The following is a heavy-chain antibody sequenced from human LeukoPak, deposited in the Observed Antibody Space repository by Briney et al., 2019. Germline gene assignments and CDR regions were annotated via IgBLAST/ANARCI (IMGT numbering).Heavy chain of an antibody. CDR2: MNPNSGNT. Sequence: GASVKVSCKASGYTFTSYGINWVRQATGQGLEWMGWMNPNSGNTGYAQKFQGRVTITRNTSISTAYMELSSLRSEDTAVYYCARGRSNDFWSGLVLFAFDIWGQGTMLTVSS. CDR3: ARGRSNDFWSGLVLFAFDI. CDR1: GYTFTSYG. J-gene: IGHJ3*02. D-gene: IGHD3-3*01. V-gene: IGHV1-8*03.